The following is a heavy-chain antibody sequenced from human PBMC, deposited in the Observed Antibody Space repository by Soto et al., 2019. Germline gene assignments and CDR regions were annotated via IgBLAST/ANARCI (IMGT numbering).Heavy chain of an antibody. CDR3: ATPGIAAAADARNFDY. CDR2: FDPEDGET. V-gene: IGHV1-24*01. D-gene: IGHD6-13*01. Sequence: ASLKVSCKVSGYTLTELSMHWVRQAPGKGLEWMGGFDPEDGETIYAQRFQGRVTMTEDTSTDTAYMELSSLRSEDTAVYYCATPGIAAAADARNFDYWGQGTLVTSPQ. J-gene: IGHJ4*02. CDR1: GYTLTELS.